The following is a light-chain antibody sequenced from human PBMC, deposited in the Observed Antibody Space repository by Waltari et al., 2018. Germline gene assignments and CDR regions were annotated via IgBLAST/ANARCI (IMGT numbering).Light chain of an antibody. CDR1: RSDIVAYDN. V-gene: IGLV2-11*01. Sequence: QSALTPPRPVSGSPGQPVTISCTGTRSDIVAYDNDSWYQPHPGNPPKRIIYDVPDRPSGVPVRFSGSKSGNTASLTISGLQAEDEADYYCCSYAGSYTYVFGTGTKVTVL. CDR3: CSYAGSYTYV. J-gene: IGLJ1*01. CDR2: DVP.